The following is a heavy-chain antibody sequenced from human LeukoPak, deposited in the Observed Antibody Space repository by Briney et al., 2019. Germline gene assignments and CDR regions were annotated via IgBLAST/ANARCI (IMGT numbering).Heavy chain of an antibody. J-gene: IGHJ4*02. V-gene: IGHV4-59*01. CDR3: ARAGIVVALDY. Sequence: PSETLSLTCTVSGGSISSYYWSWIRQPPGEGLEWIGYIYYSGSTNYNPSLKSRVTISVDTSKNQFSLKLSSVTAADTAVYYCARAGIVVALDYWGQGTLVTVSS. CDR2: IYYSGST. CDR1: GGSISSYY. D-gene: IGHD3-22*01.